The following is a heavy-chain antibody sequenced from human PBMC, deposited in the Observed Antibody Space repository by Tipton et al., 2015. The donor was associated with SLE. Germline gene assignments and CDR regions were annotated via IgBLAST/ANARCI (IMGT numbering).Heavy chain of an antibody. J-gene: IGHJ6*02. CDR2: IYYSGST. D-gene: IGHD4-17*01. CDR3: ARGHGDYNYGMDV. V-gene: IGHV4-39*01. CDR1: GGSISSSSYY. Sequence: TLSLTCTVSGGSISSSSYYWGWIRQPPGKGLEWIGSIYYSGSTYYNPSLKSRVTISVDTSKNQFSLKLSSVTAADTAVYYCARGHGDYNYGMDVWGQGTTVTVSS.